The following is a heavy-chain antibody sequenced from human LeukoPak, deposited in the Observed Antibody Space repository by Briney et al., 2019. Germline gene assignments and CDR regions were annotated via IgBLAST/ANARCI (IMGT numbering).Heavy chain of an antibody. CDR2: IYYSGST. CDR3: ARPVVAATTETLYNWFDP. J-gene: IGHJ5*02. V-gene: IGHV4-39*01. CDR1: GGSISSSSYY. Sequence: PLETLSLTCTVSGGSISSSSYYWGWIRQPPGKGLEWIGSIYYSGSTYYNPSLKSRVTISVDTSKNQFSLKLSSVTAADTAVYYCARPVVAATTETLYNWFDPWGQGTLVTVSS. D-gene: IGHD2-15*01.